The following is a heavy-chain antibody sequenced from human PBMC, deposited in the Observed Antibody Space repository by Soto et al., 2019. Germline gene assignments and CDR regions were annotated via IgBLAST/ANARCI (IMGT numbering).Heavy chain of an antibody. CDR3: GKYSGSYPVYNGMNV. Sequence: PGGSLRLSCAASGFPFSTSAMNWVRQAPGKGLEWVSIISATSDAAYYAESVKGRFTSSRDNSKNTLYLQMNSLRPEDTAVYYCGKYSGSYPVYNGMNVWGQGTTVTVYS. V-gene: IGHV3-23*01. J-gene: IGHJ6*02. D-gene: IGHD1-26*01. CDR2: ISATSDAA. CDR1: GFPFSTSA.